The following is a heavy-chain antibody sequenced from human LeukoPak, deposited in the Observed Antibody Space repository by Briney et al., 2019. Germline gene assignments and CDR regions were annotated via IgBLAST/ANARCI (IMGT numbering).Heavy chain of an antibody. J-gene: IGHJ6*02. CDR3: ARGPYGSGSPIRYYYYGMDV. D-gene: IGHD3-10*01. CDR2: INHSGST. CDR1: GGSFSGYY. Sequence: PSETLSLTCAVYGGSFSGYYWSWIRQPPGKGLEWIGEINHSGSTNYNPSLKSRVTISVDTSKNQFSLKLSSVTAADTAVYYCARGPYGSGSPIRYYYYGMDVWGQGTTVTVSS. V-gene: IGHV4-34*01.